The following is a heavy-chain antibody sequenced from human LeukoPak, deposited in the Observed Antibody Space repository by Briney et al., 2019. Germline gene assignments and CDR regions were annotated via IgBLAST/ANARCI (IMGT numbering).Heavy chain of an antibody. CDR3: ARDWGYDSSGYEPLLDAHDLAYFDY. CDR1: GFTFSSYW. J-gene: IGHJ4*02. CDR2: IKQDGSEK. V-gene: IGHV3-7*01. Sequence: GGSLRLSCAASGFTFSSYWMSWVRQAPGKGLEWVANIKQDGSEKYYVDSVKGRFTISRDNAKNSLYLQMNSLRAEDTAVYYCARDWGYDSSGYEPLLDAHDLAYFDYWGQGTLVTVSS. D-gene: IGHD3-22*01.